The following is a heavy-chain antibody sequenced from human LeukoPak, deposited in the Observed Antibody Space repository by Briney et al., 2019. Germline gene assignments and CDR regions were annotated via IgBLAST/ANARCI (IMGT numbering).Heavy chain of an antibody. V-gene: IGHV1-69*01. D-gene: IGHD4-17*01. CDR3: ARTVTPRYYYYGMDV. J-gene: IGHJ6*02. Sequence: ASVKVSCKASGGTFSSYAICWVRQAPGQGLEWMGGIIPIFGTANYAQKFQGRVTITADESTSTAYMELSSLRSEDTAVYYCARTVTPRYYYYGMDVWGQGTTVTVSS. CDR2: IIPIFGTA. CDR1: GGTFSSYA.